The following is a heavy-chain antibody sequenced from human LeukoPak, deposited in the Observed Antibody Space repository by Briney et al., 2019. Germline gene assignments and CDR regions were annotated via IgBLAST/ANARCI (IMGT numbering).Heavy chain of an antibody. D-gene: IGHD3-9*01. CDR3: ARRSYDILTGSRFFDDAFDI. V-gene: IGHV4-59*08. Sequence: SETLSLTCTVSGGSISSYYWSWIRQPPGKGLEWIGYIYYSGSTNYNPSLKSRVTISVDPSNDQFSQKLSSVTAADTAVYYCARRSYDILTGSRFFDDAFDIWGQGTMVTVSS. CDR2: IYYSGST. CDR1: GGSISSYY. J-gene: IGHJ3*02.